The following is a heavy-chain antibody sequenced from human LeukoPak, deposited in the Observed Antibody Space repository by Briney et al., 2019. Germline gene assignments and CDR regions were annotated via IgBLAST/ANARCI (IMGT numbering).Heavy chain of an antibody. CDR2: IDPNSGDT. CDR1: GYPFTGFH. V-gene: IGHV1-2*02. CDR3: ARVSRFQRNIPSVGSELGF. J-gene: IGHJ4*02. D-gene: IGHD3-10*01. Sequence: ASVKVSCKASGYPFTGFHVHWVRQAPGQGLEWVGWIDPNSGDTKFAHRGRVTMTRDTSIRTAYMDLSRLRSDDTAVYYCARVSRFQRNIPSVGSELGFWGQGTLVSVSS.